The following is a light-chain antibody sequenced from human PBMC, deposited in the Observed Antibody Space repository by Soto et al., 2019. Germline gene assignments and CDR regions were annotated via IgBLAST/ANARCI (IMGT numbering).Light chain of an antibody. J-gene: IGLJ1*01. V-gene: IGLV2-11*01. Sequence: QSALTQPLSVSGSPGQSVTISCTGTSSDVGGFNSVSWYQQHPGKAPKLMIYDVNKRPSGVPDRFSGSKSGSTASLTISGRQAEDEADYYCCSYAGSYHHAFTNGKKVTVL. CDR2: DVN. CDR1: SSDVGGFNS. CDR3: CSYAGSYHHA.